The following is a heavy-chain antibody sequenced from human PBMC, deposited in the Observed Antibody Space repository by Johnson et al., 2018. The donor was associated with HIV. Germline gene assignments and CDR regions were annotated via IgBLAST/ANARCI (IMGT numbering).Heavy chain of an antibody. CDR3: ARDGESQQLPLGDAFDI. D-gene: IGHD6-13*01. Sequence: VQLVESGGGVVQPGRSLRLSCAASGFTVSSNYMSWVRQAPGKGLEWVSVIYSGGSTYYADSVRGRFTISRDNSKNTLYLQMSSLRAEDTAMYYCARDGESQQLPLGDAFDIWGQGTMVTVSS. CDR1: GFTVSSNY. CDR2: IYSGGST. V-gene: IGHV3-66*01. J-gene: IGHJ3*02.